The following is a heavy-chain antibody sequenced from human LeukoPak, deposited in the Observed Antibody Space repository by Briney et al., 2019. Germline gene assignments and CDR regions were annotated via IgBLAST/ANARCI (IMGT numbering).Heavy chain of an antibody. CDR2: IRYDGSNK. Sequence: GGSLRLSCAASGFTFSSYGMPWVRQAPGKGLEWVAFIRYDGSNKYYADSVKGRFTISRDNSKNTLYLQMNSLRAEDTAVYYCAKDPGLWCGELPYDAFDIWGQGTMVTVSS. CDR3: AKDPGLWCGELPYDAFDI. D-gene: IGHD3-10*01. CDR1: GFTFSSYG. J-gene: IGHJ3*02. V-gene: IGHV3-30*02.